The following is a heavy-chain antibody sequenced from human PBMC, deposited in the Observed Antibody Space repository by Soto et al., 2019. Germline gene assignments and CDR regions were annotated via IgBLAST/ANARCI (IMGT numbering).Heavy chain of an antibody. Sequence: QVQLVESGGGVVQPGRSLRLSCAASGFTFSTYGMHWVRQAPGKGLEWEAVISHDGSNKYYADSVKGRFTISRDNFKSTLYLQMNGLRPEDTAVFFCANARTSYSGYYYYGMDVWGQGTTVTVS. CDR3: ANARTSYSGYYYYGMDV. V-gene: IGHV3-30*18. CDR2: ISHDGSNK. J-gene: IGHJ6*02. CDR1: GFTFSTYG. D-gene: IGHD4-4*01.